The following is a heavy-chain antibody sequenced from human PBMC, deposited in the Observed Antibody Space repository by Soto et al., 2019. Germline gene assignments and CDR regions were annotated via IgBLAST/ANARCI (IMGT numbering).Heavy chain of an antibody. CDR2: ISGSGGST. CDR3: ARSLRWFAELSPGEYYFHV. CDR1: GFTFSSYA. D-gene: IGHD3-10*01. V-gene: IGHV3-23*01. Sequence: EVQLLESGGGLVQPGGCLRLSCAASGFTFSSYAMSWVRQAPGKGLEWDSAISGSGGSTYYADSVKGRFTISRDNSKNTLYLQMNSLRAEDTAVYYCARSLRWFAELSPGEYYFHVWGKGTTVTVSS. J-gene: IGHJ6*03.